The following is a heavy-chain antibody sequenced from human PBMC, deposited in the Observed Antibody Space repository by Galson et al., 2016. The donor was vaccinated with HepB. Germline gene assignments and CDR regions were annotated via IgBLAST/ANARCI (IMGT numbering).Heavy chain of an antibody. V-gene: IGHV3-7*01. CDR1: GFTFRNYW. CDR3: VELSVL. Sequence: SLRLSCAVSGFTFRNYWMSWVRQAPGKGLEWVANINQDGSEKNYVDSEKGRFTISRDNAKRSLYLQMNSLRAEDTAMYYCVELSVLWGQGTLVTVSS. CDR2: INQDGSEK. J-gene: IGHJ4*02. D-gene: IGHD1-7*01.